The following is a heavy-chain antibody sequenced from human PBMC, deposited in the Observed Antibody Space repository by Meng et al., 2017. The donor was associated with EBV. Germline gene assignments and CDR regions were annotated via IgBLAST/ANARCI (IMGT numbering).Heavy chain of an antibody. V-gene: IGHV4-34*01. CDR1: CESFSGYS. CDR3: AEGRGTFDY. Sequence: QGQIQQWGAGLLKPSETLSLTCGLSCESFSGYSCSWARKSPGKGLEWIGEVNHAGKTNFTPSLKSRVSISLDTSKNQFSLKLNSVTVADTAVYYCAEGRGTFDYWGRGTLVTVSS. CDR2: VNHAGKT. J-gene: IGHJ4*02.